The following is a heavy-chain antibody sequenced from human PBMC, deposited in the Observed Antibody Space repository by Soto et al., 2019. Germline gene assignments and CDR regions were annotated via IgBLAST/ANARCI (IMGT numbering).Heavy chain of an antibody. Sequence: GASVKVSCKASGGTFSSYAISWVRQAPGQGLEWMGGIIPIFGTANYAQKFQGRVTITADESTSTAYMELSSLRSEDPAVYYCARAWYYDSSGYYRSDDFAIRGQGTMVPVSS. V-gene: IGHV1-69*13. J-gene: IGHJ3*02. CDR1: GGTFSSYA. D-gene: IGHD3-22*01. CDR3: ARAWYYDSSGYYRSDDFAI. CDR2: IIPIFGTA.